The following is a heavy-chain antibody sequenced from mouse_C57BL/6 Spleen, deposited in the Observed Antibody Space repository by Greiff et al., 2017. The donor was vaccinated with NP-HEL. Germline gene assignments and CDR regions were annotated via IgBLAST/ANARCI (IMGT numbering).Heavy chain of an antibody. V-gene: IGHV5-16*01. CDR3: ARGAYYSHFDY. CDR1: GFTFSDYY. D-gene: IGHD2-12*01. CDR2: INYDGSST. Sequence: EVQVVESEGGLVQPGSSMKLSCTASGFTFSDYYMAWVRQVPEKGLEWVANINYDGSSTYYLDSLKSRFIISRDNAKNILYLQMSSLKSEDTATYYCARGAYYSHFDYWGQGTTLTVSS. J-gene: IGHJ2*01.